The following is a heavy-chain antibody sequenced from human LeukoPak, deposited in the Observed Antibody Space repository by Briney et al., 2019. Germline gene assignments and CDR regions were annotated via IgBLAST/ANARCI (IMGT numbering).Heavy chain of an antibody. CDR3: ARGPLWAAEGYYFDY. Sequence: GGSLRLSCAASGFTFSSYWMSWVRQAPGKGLEWVANIKQDGSEKYYVDSVKGRFTISRDNAKNSLYLQMNSLRAEDTAVYYCARGPLWAAEGYYFDYWGRGTLVTVSS. D-gene: IGHD6-13*01. CDR1: GFTFSSYW. CDR2: IKQDGSEK. J-gene: IGHJ4*02. V-gene: IGHV3-7*01.